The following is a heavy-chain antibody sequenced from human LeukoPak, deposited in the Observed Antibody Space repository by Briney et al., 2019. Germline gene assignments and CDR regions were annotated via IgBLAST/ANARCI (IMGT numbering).Heavy chain of an antibody. CDR3: ARNALINCTSTSCPFYGMDV. V-gene: IGHV3-21*01. CDR2: ISSSSSYI. CDR1: GFTFSSYS. D-gene: IGHD2-2*01. J-gene: IGHJ6*02. Sequence: PGGSLRLSCAASGFTFSSYSMNWVRQAPGKGLEWVSSISSSSSYIYYADSVKGRFTISRDNAKNSLSLQMNSLGDEDTAVYYCARNALINCTSTSCPFYGMDVWGQGTTVTVSS.